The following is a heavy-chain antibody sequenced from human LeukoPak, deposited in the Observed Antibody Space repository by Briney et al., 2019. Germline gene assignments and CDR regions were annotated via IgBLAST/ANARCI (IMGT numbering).Heavy chain of an antibody. J-gene: IGHJ6*03. D-gene: IGHD3-16*01. CDR3: ARGIGPERGPRGDLYYYIDG. V-gene: IGHV4-59*02. Sequence: PSETLSLTCTVSGGSVSNYYWTWLRQPPGKGLEWIGYISYSGSTKDNPSLKSRVTISIDTSKNQFSLKLSSVTAAGTAVQYRARGIGPERGPRGDLYYYIDGWVKGNTVTVSS. CDR1: GGSVSNYY. CDR2: ISYSGST.